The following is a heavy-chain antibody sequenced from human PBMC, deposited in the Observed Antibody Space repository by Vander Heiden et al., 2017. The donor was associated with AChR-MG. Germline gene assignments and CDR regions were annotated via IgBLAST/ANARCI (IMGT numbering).Heavy chain of an antibody. J-gene: IGHJ4*02. Sequence: VPLVESGGGVVQPGTSLRLSCSASGFRFSSYGMHWVRPAPGKGLGWVAVISNDGTNIFYADSVKGRFTISRDNSKNTLYLQIRSLTIDDTAVYYCAKETTRGYSFGGGLDYWGQGTLVTVSS. V-gene: IGHV3-30*18. CDR1: GFRFSSYG. CDR2: ISNDGTNI. D-gene: IGHD5-18*01. CDR3: AKETTRGYSFGGGLDY.